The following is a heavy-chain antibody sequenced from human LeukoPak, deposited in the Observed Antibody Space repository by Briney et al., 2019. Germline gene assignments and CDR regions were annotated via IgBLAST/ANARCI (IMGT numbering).Heavy chain of an antibody. CDR3: AGDAEGTIVVVPAAKY. J-gene: IGHJ4*02. Sequence: GGSLRLSCAASGFTFSSYEMNWVRQAPGQGMEWVSYISSSGSTISYAYSVKGRFTISRDNAKNSLYLQMHSLRAEDTAVYYCAGDAEGTIVVVPAAKYWGQGTLVTVSS. D-gene: IGHD2-2*01. V-gene: IGHV3-48*03. CDR2: ISSSGSTI. CDR1: GFTFSSYE.